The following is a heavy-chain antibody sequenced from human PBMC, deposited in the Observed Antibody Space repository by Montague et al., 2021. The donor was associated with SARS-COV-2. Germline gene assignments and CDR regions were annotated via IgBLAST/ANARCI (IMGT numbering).Heavy chain of an antibody. Sequence: SLRLSCAASGFTFSTYYMSWVRQTPGKGLEWVAHIEQDGGEKNFVDSVKGRFSISRDNAKNSLYLQMNSLRVEDTAVYYCARELLLPTIGTRDAFDVWGQGTMVTVSS. D-gene: IGHD2-15*01. J-gene: IGHJ3*01. CDR3: ARELLLPTIGTRDAFDV. CDR2: IEQDGGEK. CDR1: GFTFSTYY. V-gene: IGHV3-7*01.